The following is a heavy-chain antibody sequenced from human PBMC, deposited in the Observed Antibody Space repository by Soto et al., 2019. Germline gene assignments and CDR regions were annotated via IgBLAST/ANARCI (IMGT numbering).Heavy chain of an antibody. J-gene: IGHJ5*02. V-gene: IGHV4-34*01. CDR3: GPRITVFGLLIPPFDP. Sequence: PSETLSLTCAVYGGSVNGYYWNWIRQPPGKGLEWIGEINHTGGTNYDPSLKSRVTMSVDTSKNQFSLRLSSVTAADTAVYYCGPRITVFGLLIPPFDPWGQGTQVTVSS. CDR1: GGSVNGYY. D-gene: IGHD3-3*01. CDR2: INHTGGT.